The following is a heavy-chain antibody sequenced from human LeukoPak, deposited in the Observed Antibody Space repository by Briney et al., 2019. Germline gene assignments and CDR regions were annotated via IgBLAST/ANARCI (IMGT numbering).Heavy chain of an antibody. J-gene: IGHJ4*02. V-gene: IGHV3-7*04. D-gene: IGHD5-18*01. CDR3: AGGSYGYLFLDY. CDR1: GFTFSSYW. Sequence: GGSLRLSCAASGFTFSSYWMSWVRQAPGKGLECVANIKQDGSEKYYVESVKGRFTITRDNTENSLYLQMNSLTAEDTAVYYCAGGSYGYLFLDYWGQGTLVTVSS. CDR2: IKQDGSEK.